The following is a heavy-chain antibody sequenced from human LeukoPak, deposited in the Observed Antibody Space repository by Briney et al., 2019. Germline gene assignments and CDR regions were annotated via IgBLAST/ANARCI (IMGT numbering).Heavy chain of an antibody. CDR1: GFTLDDYG. CDR3: ARAPTAYSSGWYVDY. J-gene: IGHJ4*02. CDR2: INWNGGST. D-gene: IGHD6-19*01. Sequence: PGGSLRLSCAASGFTLDDYGKRWVRQAPGKGLEWVSGINWNGGSTGYADSVKGRFTISRDNAKNSLYLQMNSLRAEDTALYYCARAPTAYSSGWYVDYWGQGTLVTVSS. V-gene: IGHV3-20*04.